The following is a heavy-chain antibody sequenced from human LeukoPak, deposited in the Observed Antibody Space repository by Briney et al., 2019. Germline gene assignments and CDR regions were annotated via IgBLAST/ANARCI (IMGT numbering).Heavy chain of an antibody. V-gene: IGHV4-61*02. J-gene: IGHJ6*03. Sequence: PSETLSLTCTVSGGSISSGSYYWSWIRQPAGKGLEWIGRIYTSGSTNYNPSLKSRVTISVDTSKNQFSLKLSSVTAADTAVYYCARERRGYCSGGSCLLHYYYYYMDVWGKGTTVTISS. D-gene: IGHD2-15*01. CDR1: GGSISSGSYY. CDR2: IYTSGST. CDR3: ARERRGYCSGGSCLLHYYYYYMDV.